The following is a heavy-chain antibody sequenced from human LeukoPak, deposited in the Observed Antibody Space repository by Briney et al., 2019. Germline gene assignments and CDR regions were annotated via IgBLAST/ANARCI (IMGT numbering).Heavy chain of an antibody. V-gene: IGHV3-30-3*01. Sequence: PGGSLRLSCAASGFTFSSYAMHWVRQAPGKGLEWVAVISYDGSNKYYADSVKGRFTISRDNSKNTLYLQMNSLRAEDTAVYYCARGLYDCSSTSCYFGFDPWGQGTLVTVSS. CDR2: ISYDGSNK. CDR1: GFTFSSYA. J-gene: IGHJ5*02. D-gene: IGHD2-2*01. CDR3: ARGLYDCSSTSCYFGFDP.